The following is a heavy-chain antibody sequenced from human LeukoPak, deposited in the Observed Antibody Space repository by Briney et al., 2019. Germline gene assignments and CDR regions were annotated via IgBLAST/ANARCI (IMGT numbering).Heavy chain of an antibody. CDR1: GGSISSCH. CDR3: ARHDYSNPRVDY. D-gene: IGHD4-11*01. V-gene: IGHV4-59*08. J-gene: IGHJ4*02. CDR2: ISYSGYT. Sequence: SETLSLTCTVSGGSISSCHWSWIRQPPGKGLEWIGYISYSGYTNFHPSLKSRATISVAMSKNQFSLKLSSVTAADTAVYYCARHDYSNPRVDYWGQGTPVTVSS.